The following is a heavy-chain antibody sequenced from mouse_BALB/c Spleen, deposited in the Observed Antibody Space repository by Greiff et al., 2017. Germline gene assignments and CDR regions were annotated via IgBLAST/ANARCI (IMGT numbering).Heavy chain of an antibody. Sequence: EVMLVESGGGLVKPGGSLKLSCAASGFAFSSYDMSWVRQTPEKRLEWVAYISSGGGSTYYPDTVKGRFTISRDNAKNTLYLQMSSLKSEDTAMYYFARHPQLRDAMDYWGQGTSVTVSS. CDR1: GFAFSSYD. D-gene: IGHD4-1*02. J-gene: IGHJ4*01. CDR2: ISSGGGST. V-gene: IGHV5-12-1*01. CDR3: ARHPQLRDAMDY.